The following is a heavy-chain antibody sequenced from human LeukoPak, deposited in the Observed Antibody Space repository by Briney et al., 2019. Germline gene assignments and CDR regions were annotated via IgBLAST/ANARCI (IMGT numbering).Heavy chain of an antibody. J-gene: IGHJ4*02. CDR3: AKEGTASKPSDLDY. V-gene: IGHV3-30*02. CDR1: GFTFSINN. CDR2: VENNGNEK. Sequence: GGSLRLSCAASGFTFSINNMHWVRQAPGKGLEWVAFVENNGNEKYADSVRGRFTVSRDNSRNTLYLQMNSLRNEDTAVYYCAKEGTASKPSDLDYWGQGTLVTVSS. D-gene: IGHD1-1*01.